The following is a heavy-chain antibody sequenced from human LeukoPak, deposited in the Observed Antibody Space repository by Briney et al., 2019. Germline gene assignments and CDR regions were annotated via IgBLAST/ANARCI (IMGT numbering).Heavy chain of an antibody. V-gene: IGHV4-34*01. Sequence: SETLSLTCAVYGGSFSSYYLSWIRQSPGKGLEWIGEINHSGSTNYNPSLKNRVTISVDTSKNQFSLKLSSVTAADTAVYYCAREPRYFDWLLDIDYWGQGTLVTVSS. J-gene: IGHJ4*02. D-gene: IGHD3-9*01. CDR3: AREPRYFDWLLDIDY. CDR2: INHSGST. CDR1: GGSFSSYY.